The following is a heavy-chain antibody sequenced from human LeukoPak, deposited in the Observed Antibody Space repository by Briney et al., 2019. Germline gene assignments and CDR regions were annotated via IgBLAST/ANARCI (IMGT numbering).Heavy chain of an antibody. CDR2: IYSDGRT. CDR3: ARATLSITIFDTAFDI. V-gene: IGHV3-53*01. J-gene: IGHJ3*02. CDR1: GFTFSSDW. Sequence: GGSLRLSCAASGFTFSSDWMSWVRLAPGKGLEWVSVIYSDGRTYYADSVKGRFTISRDNSKNTLYLQMNRLRAEDTAVYYCARATLSITIFDTAFDIWGQGAMVTVSS. D-gene: IGHD3-9*01.